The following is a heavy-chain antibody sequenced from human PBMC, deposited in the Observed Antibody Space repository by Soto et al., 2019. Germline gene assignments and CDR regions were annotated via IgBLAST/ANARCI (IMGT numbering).Heavy chain of an antibody. V-gene: IGHV1-3*01. CDR1: RYAFTSYS. Sequence: GASLKVSSKACRYAFTSYSMHWARQAPGQRLEWMGWINAGNGNTKYSQKFQGRVTITRDTSASTAYTELSSLRSEDTAVYYCARDLGGWPDYWGQGTLVTVSS. CDR2: INAGNGNT. CDR3: ARDLGGWPDY. J-gene: IGHJ4*02. D-gene: IGHD2-15*01.